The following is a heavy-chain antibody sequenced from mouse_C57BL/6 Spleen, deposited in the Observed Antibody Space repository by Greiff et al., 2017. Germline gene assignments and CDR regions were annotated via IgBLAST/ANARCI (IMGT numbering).Heavy chain of an antibody. J-gene: IGHJ1*03. CDR2: IYPSGSCT. D-gene: IGHD1-1*02. Sequence: VQLQQPGAELVKPGASVKLSCKASGYTFTSYWMQWVKQRPGQGLEWIGEIYPSGSCTNYNQKFKGKATLTVDTSSSTAYMQLSSLTSEDSAVYYCARGMVQRWFAVWGTGTPVTVSA. CDR3: ARGMVQRWFAV. V-gene: IGHV1-50*01. CDR1: GYTFTSYW.